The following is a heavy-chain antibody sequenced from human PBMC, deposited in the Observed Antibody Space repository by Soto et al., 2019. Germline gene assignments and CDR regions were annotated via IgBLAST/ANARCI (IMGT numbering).Heavy chain of an antibody. CDR1: GFSLTTSGVG. J-gene: IGHJ5*02. Sequence: QITLKESGPTLVKPTQTLTLTCTFSGFSLTTSGVGVGWIRQPPVEALEWLALIYWDADERYNPSLRARLTISQDTSKNQVVLTMTNMDPVDTATYYCAHRRPNQYDRSGSKYNWFDPWGQGTLVTVSS. CDR3: AHRRPNQYDRSGSKYNWFDP. CDR2: IYWDADE. V-gene: IGHV2-5*02. D-gene: IGHD3-22*01.